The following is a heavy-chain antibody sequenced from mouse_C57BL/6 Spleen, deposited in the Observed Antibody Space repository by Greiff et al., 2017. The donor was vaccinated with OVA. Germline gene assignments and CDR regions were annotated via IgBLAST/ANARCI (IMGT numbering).Heavy chain of an antibody. CDR3: ARRGYDYDGRFFDY. CDR1: GYTFTSYW. Sequence: QVQLKQPGAELVKPGASVKMSCKASGYTFTSYWITWVKQRPGQGLEWIGDIYPGSGSTNYNEKFKSKATLTVDTSSSTAYMQLSSLTSEDSAVYYCARRGYDYDGRFFDYWGQGTTLTVSS. J-gene: IGHJ2*01. D-gene: IGHD2-4*01. CDR2: IYPGSGST. V-gene: IGHV1-55*01.